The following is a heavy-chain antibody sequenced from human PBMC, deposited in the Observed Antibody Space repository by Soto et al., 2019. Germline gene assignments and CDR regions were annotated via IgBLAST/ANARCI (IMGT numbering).Heavy chain of an antibody. CDR2: IYYSGST. Sequence: PSETLSLTCAVSGGSISSYYWSWIRQPPGKGLEWIGYIYYSGSTNYNPSLKSRVTISVHTSKNQFSLKLTSVTAADTAVYYCAGGLKLWPKYYFDYWGQGTLVNVSS. CDR1: GGSISSYY. J-gene: IGHJ4*02. V-gene: IGHV4-59*01. CDR3: AGGLKLWPKYYFDY. D-gene: IGHD5-18*01.